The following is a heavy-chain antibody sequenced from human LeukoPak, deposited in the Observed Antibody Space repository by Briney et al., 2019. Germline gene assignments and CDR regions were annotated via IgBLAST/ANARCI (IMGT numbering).Heavy chain of an antibody. Sequence: GGSLRLSCAASGFTFSSYSMNWVRQAPGKGLEWVSSISSSSSYIYYADSVKGRFTISRDNAKNSLYLQMNSLRAEDTAVYYCARVDIVVVPAAIPPFGYWGQGTLVTVSS. D-gene: IGHD2-2*02. CDR1: GFTFSSYS. CDR3: ARVDIVVVPAAIPPFGY. J-gene: IGHJ4*02. CDR2: ISSSSSYI. V-gene: IGHV3-21*01.